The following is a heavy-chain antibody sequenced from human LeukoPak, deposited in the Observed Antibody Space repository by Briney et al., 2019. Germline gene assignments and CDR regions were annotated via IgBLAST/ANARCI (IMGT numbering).Heavy chain of an antibody. J-gene: IGHJ1*01. CDR1: GFTFSGYA. D-gene: IGHD2-15*01. CDR3: AKGGESGGSCYSVQH. V-gene: IGHV3-23*01. Sequence: GGSLRLSCAASGFTFSGYAMSWVRQAPGKGLEWVSAISGSGGSTYYADSVKGRFTISRDNSKNTLYLQMNSLRAEDTAVYYCAKGGESGGSCYSVQHWGQGTLVTVSS. CDR2: ISGSGGST.